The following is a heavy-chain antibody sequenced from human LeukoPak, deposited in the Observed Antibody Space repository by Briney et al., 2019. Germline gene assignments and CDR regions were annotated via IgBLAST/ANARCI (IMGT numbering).Heavy chain of an antibody. Sequence: GGSLRLSCAASGFTFSSYAMNWVRQAPGKGLEWVSSISSSSSYIYYADSVKGRFTISRDNAKNSLYLQMSSLRAEDTAVYYCARDRGSGWDGMGAFDIWGQGTMVTVSS. D-gene: IGHD6-19*01. CDR2: ISSSSSYI. J-gene: IGHJ3*02. CDR1: GFTFSSYA. CDR3: ARDRGSGWDGMGAFDI. V-gene: IGHV3-21*01.